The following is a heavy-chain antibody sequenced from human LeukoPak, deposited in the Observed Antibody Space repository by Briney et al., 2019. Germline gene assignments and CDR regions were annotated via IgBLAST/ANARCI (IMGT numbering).Heavy chain of an antibody. CDR1: GFTFSSYA. V-gene: IGHV3-23*01. J-gene: IGHJ4*02. D-gene: IGHD4/OR15-4a*01. CDR3: AKDLLGLTSFDY. Sequence: GGSLRLSCAASGFTFSSYAMSWVRQAPGKGLEWVSAISGSGGSTYYADSVKGRFTISGDNSKNTLYLQMNSLRAEDTAVYYCAKDLLGLTSFDYWGQGTLVTVSS. CDR2: ISGSGGST.